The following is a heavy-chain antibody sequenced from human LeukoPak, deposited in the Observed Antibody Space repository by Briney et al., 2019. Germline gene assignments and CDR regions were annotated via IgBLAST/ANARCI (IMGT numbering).Heavy chain of an antibody. Sequence: GGSLRLSCAASGFTFSDYYMSWIRQAPGKGREGGSYISSSGSTIYYADSVKGRFTISRDNAKNSLYLQMNSLRAEDMAVYYCARDRPLAYYDYVWGNPAGEFDYWGQGTLVTVSS. D-gene: IGHD3-16*01. CDR3: ARDRPLAYYDYVWGNPAGEFDY. V-gene: IGHV3-11*01. J-gene: IGHJ4*02. CDR1: GFTFSDYY. CDR2: ISSSGSTI.